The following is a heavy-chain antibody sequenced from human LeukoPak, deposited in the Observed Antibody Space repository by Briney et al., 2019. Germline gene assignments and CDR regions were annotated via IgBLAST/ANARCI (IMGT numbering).Heavy chain of an antibody. J-gene: IGHJ1*01. D-gene: IGHD1-26*01. V-gene: IGHV3-9*01. CDR2: ISWNSGSI. CDR3: AKDLGSYYTQYFQH. CDR1: GFTFSSYA. Sequence: GGSLRLSCAASGFTFSSYAMSWVRQAPGKGLEWVSGISWNSGSIGYADSVKGRFTISRDNAKNSLYLQMNSLRAEDTALYYCAKDLGSYYTQYFQHWGQGTLVTVSS.